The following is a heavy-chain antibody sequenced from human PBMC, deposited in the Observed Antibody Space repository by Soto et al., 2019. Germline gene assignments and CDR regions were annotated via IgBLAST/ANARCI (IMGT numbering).Heavy chain of an antibody. CDR3: AKGGVPAAKTKYYFDY. J-gene: IGHJ4*02. CDR2: ISGSGGST. V-gene: IGHV3-23*01. Sequence: PGGSLXLSCAASGFXFSSYAMSWVRQAPGKGLEWVSAISGSGGSTYYADSVKGRFTISRDNSKNTLYLQMNSLRAEDTAVYYCAKGGVPAAKTKYYFDYWGQGTLVTVSS. D-gene: IGHD2-2*01. CDR1: GFXFSSYA.